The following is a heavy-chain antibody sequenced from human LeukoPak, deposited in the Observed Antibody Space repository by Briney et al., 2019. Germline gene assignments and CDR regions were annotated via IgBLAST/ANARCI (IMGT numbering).Heavy chain of an antibody. Sequence: SETLSLTCTVSGYSISSGYYWGWIRQPPGKGLEWIGSIYHGGSTYYNPSLKSRVTISVDTSKNQFSLKLSSVTAADTAVYYCARDPGYYGSGSYSDYWGQGTLVTVSS. J-gene: IGHJ4*02. V-gene: IGHV4-38-2*02. CDR1: GYSISSGYY. D-gene: IGHD3-10*01. CDR3: ARDPGYYGSGSYSDY. CDR2: IYHGGST.